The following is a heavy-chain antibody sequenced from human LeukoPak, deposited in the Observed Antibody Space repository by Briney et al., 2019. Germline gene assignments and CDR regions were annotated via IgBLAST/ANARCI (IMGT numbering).Heavy chain of an antibody. CDR1: GFPVNAND. Sequence: GGSLRLSCIVSGFPVNANDMNWVRQAPGKGLEWVSLIYISGITKYADSVQGRFTISRDNSKNTLDLQLNGLRAEDTAVYYCAQRAPPYWGQGIQVTVSS. V-gene: IGHV3-66*01. CDR2: IYISGIT. J-gene: IGHJ4*02. CDR3: AQRAPPY.